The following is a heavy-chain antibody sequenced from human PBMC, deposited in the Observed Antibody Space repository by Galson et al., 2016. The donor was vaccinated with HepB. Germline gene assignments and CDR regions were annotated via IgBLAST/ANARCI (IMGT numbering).Heavy chain of an antibody. J-gene: IGHJ4*02. CDR1: GGSISTRDW. D-gene: IGHD1-1*01. Sequence: LSLTCTVSGGSISTRDWWTWVRQSPGKGLEWVSYITKSRSTINYADSVKGRFTISRDNVNNLAFLQMNSLRVEDTAVYYWARSVEGHFDYWGRGTLVTVSS. CDR3: ARSVEGHFDY. CDR2: ITKSRSTI. V-gene: IGHV3-48*01.